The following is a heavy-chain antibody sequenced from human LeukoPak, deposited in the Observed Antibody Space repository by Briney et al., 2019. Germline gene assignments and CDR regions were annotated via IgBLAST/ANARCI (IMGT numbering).Heavy chain of an antibody. Sequence: GRSLRLSCAASGFIFSTYGIHWVRQAPGKGPEWVAFIRYDGSKKYYADSVKGRFSISRDNSKNTVYLQMDSLRVEDTAVYYCAKSHDGDPKEGAFDIWGQGTMVTVSS. CDR1: GFIFSTYG. J-gene: IGHJ3*02. V-gene: IGHV3-30*02. D-gene: IGHD4-17*01. CDR2: IRYDGSKK. CDR3: AKSHDGDPKEGAFDI.